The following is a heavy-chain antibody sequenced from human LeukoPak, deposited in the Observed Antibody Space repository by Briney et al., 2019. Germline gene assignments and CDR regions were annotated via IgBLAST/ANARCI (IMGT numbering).Heavy chain of an antibody. J-gene: IGHJ4*02. Sequence: ASVTVSCKPSGYSFNAYYIHWVRQAPGQGLEWMGWINPNSGGAKYAQKFQGRVTMTRDSSISTAYMELSSLGSDDTAVYYCARVARLELTLFDYFDYWGQGTLVTVSS. CDR1: GYSFNAYY. D-gene: IGHD1-26*01. V-gene: IGHV1-2*02. CDR3: ARVARLELTLFDYFDY. CDR2: INPNSGGA.